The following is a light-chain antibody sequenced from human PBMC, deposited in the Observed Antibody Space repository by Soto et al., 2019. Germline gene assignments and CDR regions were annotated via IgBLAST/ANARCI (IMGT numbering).Light chain of an antibody. CDR2: AAT. Sequence: DIQMTQSPSSLSASVGDRVTMTCRASQSISSYLNWYQQKPGKAPKVLIYAATSLQSEVPSRFSGSGSGTDFTLTISSLQPEDFATYYCQQSYSTPYTFGQGTKLEIK. J-gene: IGKJ2*01. CDR1: QSISSY. CDR3: QQSYSTPYT. V-gene: IGKV1-39*01.